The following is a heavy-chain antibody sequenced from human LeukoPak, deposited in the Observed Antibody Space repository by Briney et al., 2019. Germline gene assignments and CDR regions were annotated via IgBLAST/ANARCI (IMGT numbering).Heavy chain of an antibody. V-gene: IGHV3-23*01. CDR2: ISGGGDST. CDR1: GFTFSTYA. D-gene: IGHD5-24*01. Sequence: PGGSLRLSCAASGFTFSTYAMSWVRQAPGKGLGWVSTISGGGDSTYYTDSVKGRFAISRDNSKNTLYLQMNSLRAEDTAIYYCTRVGYIDEGIDYWGQGTLVTVSS. J-gene: IGHJ4*02. CDR3: TRVGYIDEGIDY.